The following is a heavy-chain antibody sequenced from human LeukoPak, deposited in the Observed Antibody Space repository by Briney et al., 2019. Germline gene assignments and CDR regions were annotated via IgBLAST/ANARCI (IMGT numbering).Heavy chain of an antibody. D-gene: IGHD4-17*01. CDR2: ISGSGTHT. CDR1: GFTFSTYA. CDR3: AKERDYGHFDY. Sequence: GGSLRPSCAASGFTFSTYAMSWVRQAPGKGLEWVSGISGSGTHTYYADSVKGRFTISRDNSKNTLYLQMNGLRAEDTAVYYCAKERDYGHFDYWGQGTLVTVPS. J-gene: IGHJ4*02. V-gene: IGHV3-23*01.